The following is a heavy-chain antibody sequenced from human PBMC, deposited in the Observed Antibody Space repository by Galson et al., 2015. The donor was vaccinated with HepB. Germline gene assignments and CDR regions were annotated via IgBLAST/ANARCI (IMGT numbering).Heavy chain of an antibody. V-gene: IGHV3-48*03. D-gene: IGHD5-18*01. CDR3: ARDARHSYGTDY. CDR1: GFTFSSYE. J-gene: IGHJ4*02. Sequence: SLRLSCAASGFTFSSYEMNWVRQAPGKGLEWVSYISSSGSTIYYADSVKGRFTISRDNAKNTLYLQMNSLRAEDTAVYYCARDARHSYGTDYGGPGPLVTASS. CDR2: ISSSGSTI.